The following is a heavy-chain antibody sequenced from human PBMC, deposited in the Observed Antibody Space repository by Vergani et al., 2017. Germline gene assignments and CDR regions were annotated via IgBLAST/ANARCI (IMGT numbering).Heavy chain of an antibody. Sequence: QVQVVQSGAEVKKSGASVTVSCKTSGYTFSNYYMHWVRQAPGQGLEWMGIINPSGGHTNYAQKFQGRVTMTRDTSTSTVYMELISLRSEDTAIYYCARGDYGILTGYRYWGQGTLVTVSA. D-gene: IGHD3-9*01. J-gene: IGHJ4*02. V-gene: IGHV1-46*03. CDR3: ARGDYGILTGYRY. CDR1: GYTFSNYY. CDR2: INPSGGHT.